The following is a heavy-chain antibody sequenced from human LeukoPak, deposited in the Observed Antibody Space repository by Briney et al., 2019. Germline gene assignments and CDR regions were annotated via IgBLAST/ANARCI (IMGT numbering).Heavy chain of an antibody. CDR3: ATEPTYYYDSSGSRRYFQH. Sequence: GGSLRLSCVASGFTFSSYSMNWVRQAPGKGLEWVSSVSSSSDYIYYADSVKGRSTISRDNAKNSLYLQMNSLRAEDTAVFYCATEPTYYYDSSGSRRYFQHWGQGTLVTVSS. D-gene: IGHD3-22*01. V-gene: IGHV3-21*01. CDR1: GFTFSSYS. CDR2: VSSSSDYI. J-gene: IGHJ1*01.